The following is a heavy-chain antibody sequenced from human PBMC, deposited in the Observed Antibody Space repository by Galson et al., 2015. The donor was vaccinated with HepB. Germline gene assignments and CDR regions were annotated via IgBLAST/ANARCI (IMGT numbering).Heavy chain of an antibody. D-gene: IGHD4-23*01. CDR3: ASQVVTLETKLNDY. CDR2: ISSSSSYI. CDR1: GFTFSSYS. Sequence: SLRLSCAASGFTFSSYSMNWVRQAPGKGLEWVSSISSSSSYIYYADSVKGRFTISRDNAKNSLYLQMNSLRAEDTAVYYCASQVVTLETKLNDYWGQGTLVTVSS. V-gene: IGHV3-21*01. J-gene: IGHJ4*02.